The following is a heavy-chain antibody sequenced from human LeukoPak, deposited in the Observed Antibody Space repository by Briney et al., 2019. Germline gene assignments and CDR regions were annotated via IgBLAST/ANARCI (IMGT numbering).Heavy chain of an antibody. V-gene: IGHV1-2*02. Sequence: ASVKVSCKASGYTFTGYYMHWVRQAPGQGLERMGWINPNSGGTNYAQKFQGRVTMTRDTSISTAYMELSRLRSDDTAVYYCARELWFGELLTDYWGQGTLVTVSS. J-gene: IGHJ4*02. D-gene: IGHD3-10*01. CDR2: INPNSGGT. CDR3: ARELWFGELLTDY. CDR1: GYTFTGYY.